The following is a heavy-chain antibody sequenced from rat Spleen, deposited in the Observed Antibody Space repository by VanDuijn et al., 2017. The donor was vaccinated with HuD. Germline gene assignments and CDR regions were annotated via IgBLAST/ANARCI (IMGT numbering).Heavy chain of an antibody. J-gene: IGHJ2*01. D-gene: IGHD1-11*01. CDR3: TTRATEGYYFDY. Sequence: EVQLVESGGGSVQPGRSLKLSCAVSGFTFSNYDMAWVRQAPTKGLEWVASISPSGGNTYYRDSVKGRFTISRDNAKSTLYLQMDSLRSEDTATYYCTTRATEGYYFDYWGQGVMVTVSS. CDR2: ISPSGGNT. CDR1: GFTFSNYD. V-gene: IGHV5-27*01.